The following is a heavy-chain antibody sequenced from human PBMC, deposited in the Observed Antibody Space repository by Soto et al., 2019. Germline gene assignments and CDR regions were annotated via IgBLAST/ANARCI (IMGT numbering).Heavy chain of an antibody. CDR3: ARGVHYDSSGYYYPGFDY. D-gene: IGHD3-22*01. V-gene: IGHV4-59*01. CDR2: IYYSGST. J-gene: IGHJ4*02. CDR1: AGSISSYY. Sequence: SETLSLTCTLSAGSISSYYWVWIRQPPAKGLEWIGHIYYSGSTNYNPSLKSRVTISVDTSKNQFSLKLSSVTAADSAMYYCARGVHYDSSGYYYPGFDYWGQGTMVTVSS.